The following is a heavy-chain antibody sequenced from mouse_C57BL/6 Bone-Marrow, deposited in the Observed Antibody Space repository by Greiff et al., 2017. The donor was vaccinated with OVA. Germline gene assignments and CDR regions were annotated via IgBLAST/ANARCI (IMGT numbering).Heavy chain of an antibody. V-gene: IGHV1-19*01. J-gene: IGHJ3*01. CDR3: ARGGMYYYGSSSMGFAY. D-gene: IGHD1-1*01. Sequence: VQLQQSGPVLVKPGASVKLSCTASGYTFTDYYMHWVKQSPGKSLEWIGFINPYNGGTCYNQKFKGKATLTVDNASSTPYMEITSLTSEDSAVDYCARGGMYYYGSSSMGFAYWGQGTLVTVSA. CDR1: GYTFTDYY. CDR2: INPYNGGT.